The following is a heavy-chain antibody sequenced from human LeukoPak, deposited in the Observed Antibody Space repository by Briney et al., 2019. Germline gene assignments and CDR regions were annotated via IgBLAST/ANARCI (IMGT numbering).Heavy chain of an antibody. J-gene: IGHJ4*02. V-gene: IGHV3-7*01. CDR3: ARLKDGVTIFDY. Sequence: PGGSLRLSCIGYGFSFRNYWMSWVRQAPGKWLEWVASIEEDGSDKFYVDSVKGRFNISRDNTKNSVFVQMNSLWAEDTAVYYCARLKDGVTIFDYWGQGILVSVAS. D-gene: IGHD4-17*01. CDR2: IEEDGSDK. CDR1: GFSFRNYW.